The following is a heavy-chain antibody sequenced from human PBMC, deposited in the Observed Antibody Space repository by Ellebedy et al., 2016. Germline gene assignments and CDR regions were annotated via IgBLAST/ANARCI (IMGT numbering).Heavy chain of an antibody. CDR1: RGSFSAYY. J-gene: IGHJ6*03. Sequence: SQTLSLTXXVYRGSFSAYYWSWISQPPGKGLEWIGEINHSGSTNYNPSLKSRVTISVDTSKNQFSLKLSSVTAADTAVYYCARDAWYSSSWYRYYYRDVWGKGTTVTVSS. CDR2: INHSGST. CDR3: ARDAWYSSSWYRYYYRDV. D-gene: IGHD6-13*01. V-gene: IGHV4-34*01.